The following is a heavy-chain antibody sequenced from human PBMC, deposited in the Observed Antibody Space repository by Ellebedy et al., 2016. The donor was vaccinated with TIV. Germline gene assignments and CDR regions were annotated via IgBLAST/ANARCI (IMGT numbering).Heavy chain of an antibody. CDR1: GFTFSSFG. Sequence: GESLKISXAGPGFTFSSFGMSWVRQAPGKGLEWLSSLSNNGGESTFYADSVEGRFTISRDNSKNTLYLQMDSLGAEDTAVYHCAKDRGWGQVVEPSALRGDFDFWGRGTLVTVSS. CDR3: AKDRGWGQVVEPSALRGDFDF. CDR2: LSNNGGEST. J-gene: IGHJ4*02. D-gene: IGHD2-2*01. V-gene: IGHV3-23*01.